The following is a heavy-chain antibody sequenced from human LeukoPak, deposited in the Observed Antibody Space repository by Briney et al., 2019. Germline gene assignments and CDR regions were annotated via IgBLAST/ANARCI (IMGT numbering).Heavy chain of an antibody. D-gene: IGHD1-1*01. CDR2: ISYDGSNK. V-gene: IGHV3-30*18. CDR3: AKDQEFGTDY. Sequence: PGRSLRLSCAASGFTFSSYGMHWVRQAPGKGLEWVAVISYDGSNKYYADSVKGRFTISRDNSKNTPYLQMNSLRAEDTAVYYCAKDQEFGTDYWGQGTLVTVSS. J-gene: IGHJ4*02. CDR1: GFTFSSYG.